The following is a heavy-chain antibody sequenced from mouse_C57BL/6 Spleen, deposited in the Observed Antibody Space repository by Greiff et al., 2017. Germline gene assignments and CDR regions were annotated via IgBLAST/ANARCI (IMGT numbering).Heavy chain of an antibody. CDR2: ISSGSSTI. V-gene: IGHV5-17*01. Sequence: DVKLQESGGGLVKPGGSLKLSCAASGFTFSDYGMHWVRQAPEKGLEWVAYISSGSSTIYYADTVKGRFTISRDNAKNTLFLQMTSLRSEDTAMYYCARVLLRGNAMDYWGQGTSVTVSS. J-gene: IGHJ4*01. CDR1: GFTFSDYG. CDR3: ARVLLRGNAMDY. D-gene: IGHD1-1*01.